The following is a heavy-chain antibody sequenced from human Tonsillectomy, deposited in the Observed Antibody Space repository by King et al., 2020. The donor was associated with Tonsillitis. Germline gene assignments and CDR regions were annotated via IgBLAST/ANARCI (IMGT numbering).Heavy chain of an antibody. V-gene: IGHV4-34*01. CDR1: GGSFSDHY. J-gene: IGHJ3*02. CDR3: ARGGDDAFDI. D-gene: IGHD3-16*01. Sequence: VQLQQWGAGLLKPSETLSLPCAVYGGSFSDHYWSWIRQPPGKGLEWIGEVNDSGSTKYNPSLKSRVTISIDTSKNQFSLKLTSVTAADTAVYYCARGGDDAFDIWGQGTMVTVSS. CDR2: VNDSGST.